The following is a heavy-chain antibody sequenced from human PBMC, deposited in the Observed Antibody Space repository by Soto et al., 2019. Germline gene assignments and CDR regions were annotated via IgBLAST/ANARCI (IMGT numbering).Heavy chain of an antibody. CDR2: INPNSGVT. CDR3: ARESGGATANLDYYYFYMDV. D-gene: IGHD5-12*01. J-gene: IGHJ6*03. V-gene: IGHV1-2*04. CDR1: GDTFTGYY. Sequence: QVQLVQSGAEVKKPGASVTVSCRASGDTFTGYYMHWVRQAPGQGLEWMGWINPNSGVTKYAQKFQGWVTMTRDTSIRTVYMELSRLRSDDTAVYYCARESGGATANLDYYYFYMDVWGTGTTVTVSS.